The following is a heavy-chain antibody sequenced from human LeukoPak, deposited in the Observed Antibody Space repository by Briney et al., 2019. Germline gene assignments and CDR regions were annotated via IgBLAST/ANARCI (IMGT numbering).Heavy chain of an antibody. J-gene: IGHJ6*02. Sequence: QPGGSLRLSCAASGFTFSNNSMTWVRQAPGKGLEWVANIKQDGSGKYYVDSVKGRFTISRDNAKNSLYLQMNSLRAEDTAVYYCARSETTYYYDTSVYFYYYHVMDVWGQGPTAPVSS. CDR3: ARSETTYYYDTSVYFYYYHVMDV. CDR2: IKQDGSGK. V-gene: IGHV3-7*01. CDR1: GFTFSNNS. D-gene: IGHD3-22*01.